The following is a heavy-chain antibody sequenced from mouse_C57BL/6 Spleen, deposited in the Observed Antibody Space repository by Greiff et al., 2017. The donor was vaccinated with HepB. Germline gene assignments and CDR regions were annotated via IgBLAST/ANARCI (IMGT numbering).Heavy chain of an antibody. D-gene: IGHD1-1*01. V-gene: IGHV1-50*01. CDR2: IDPSDSYT. J-gene: IGHJ4*01. CDR1: GYTFNSYW. CDR3: ARTYGNPYAMDY. Sequence: QVQLQQPGAELVKPGASVKLSCKASGYTFNSYWMQWVKQRPGQGLEWIGEIDPSDSYTNYNQKFKGKATLTVDTSSSTAYMQLSSLTSEDSAVYYCARTYGNPYAMDYWGQGTSVTVSS.